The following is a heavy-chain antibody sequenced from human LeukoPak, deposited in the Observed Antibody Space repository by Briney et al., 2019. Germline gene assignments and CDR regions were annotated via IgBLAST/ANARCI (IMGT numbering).Heavy chain of an antibody. CDR3: ARDSGDIVVVVAANPEDWYDP. D-gene: IGHD2-15*01. V-gene: IGHV1-2*02. J-gene: IGHJ5*02. CDR2: INPNSGGT. Sequence: ASVKVSCKASVYTFTGYYMHWVRQAPGQGLEWMGWINPNSGGTNYAQKFQGRVTMTRDTSISTAYMELSRLRSDDTGVYYCARDSGDIVVVVAANPEDWYDPCGQGTLVTVSS. CDR1: VYTFTGYY.